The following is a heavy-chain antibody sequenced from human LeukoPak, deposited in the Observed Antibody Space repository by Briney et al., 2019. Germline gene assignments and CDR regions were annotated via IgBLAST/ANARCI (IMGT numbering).Heavy chain of an antibody. CDR3: ARRHAVAGKVGWFDP. V-gene: IGHV1-18*01. J-gene: IGHJ5*02. CDR1: GYTFTSYG. CDR2: ISAYDGNT. Sequence: ASVKVSCKASGYTFTSYGISWVRQAPGQGLEWMGWISAYDGNTNYAQKLQGRVTMTTDTSTSTAYMELRSLRSDDTAVYYCARRHAVAGKVGWFDPWAREPWSPSPQ. D-gene: IGHD6-19*01.